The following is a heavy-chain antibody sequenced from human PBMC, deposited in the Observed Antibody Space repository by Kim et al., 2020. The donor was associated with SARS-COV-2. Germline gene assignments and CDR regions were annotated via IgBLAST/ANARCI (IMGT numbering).Heavy chain of an antibody. CDR1: GFTFSSYA. V-gene: IGHV3-23*01. CDR3: GKSTYYYGSGSYPPYYYIDD. CDR2: ISGSGGST. Sequence: GGSLRLSCAASGFTFSSYAMSWVRQAPGKGLEWVSAISGSGGSTYYADSVKGRFTISRDNSKNTLYLQMNSLRAEDTAVYYCGKSTYYYGSGSYPPYYYIDDWEQGTLVTVSS. D-gene: IGHD3-10*01. J-gene: IGHJ4*02.